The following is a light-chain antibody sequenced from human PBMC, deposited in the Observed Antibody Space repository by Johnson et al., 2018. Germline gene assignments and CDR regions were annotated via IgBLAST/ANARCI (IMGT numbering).Light chain of an antibody. CDR1: SSNIGNNY. Sequence: QSVLTQPPSVSAAPGQKVTISCSGSSSNIGNNYVSWYQQLPGTAPKLLIYENNKRPSGIPDRFSGSKSGTSATLGITGLQTGDEADYYCGAWDSRLRAGKGFRTGNKGTVL. CDR2: ENN. J-gene: IGLJ1*01. CDR3: GAWDSRLRAGKG. V-gene: IGLV1-51*02.